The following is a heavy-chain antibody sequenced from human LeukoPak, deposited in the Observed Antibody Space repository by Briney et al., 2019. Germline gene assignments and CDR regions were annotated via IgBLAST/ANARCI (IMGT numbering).Heavy chain of an antibody. D-gene: IGHD2-15*01. CDR3: ARGSSAPHYYYGMDV. CDR2: INPNSGGT. CDR1: GYTFTDYY. V-gene: IGHV1-2*02. J-gene: IGHJ6*02. Sequence: GASVKVSCKASGYTFTDYYMHWVRQAPGQGLEWVGWINPNSGGTNYAQKFQGRVTMTRDTSMSTAYMELSRLTSDDTAVYYCARGSSAPHYYYGMDVWGQGTTVTVSS.